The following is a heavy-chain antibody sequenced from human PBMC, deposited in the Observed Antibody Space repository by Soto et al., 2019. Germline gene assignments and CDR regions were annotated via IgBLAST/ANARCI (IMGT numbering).Heavy chain of an antibody. CDR1: GGSISSGDYY. CDR3: ERNADFWSGYGNWFDP. D-gene: IGHD3-3*01. V-gene: IGHV4-30-4*01. J-gene: IGHJ5*02. CDR2: IYYSGST. Sequence: SETLSLTCTVSGGSISSGDYYWSWIRQPPGKGLEWIGYIYYSGSTYYNPSLKSRVTISVDTSKNQFSLKLSSVTAADTAVYYRERNADFWSGYGNWFDPWGQGTLVTVSS.